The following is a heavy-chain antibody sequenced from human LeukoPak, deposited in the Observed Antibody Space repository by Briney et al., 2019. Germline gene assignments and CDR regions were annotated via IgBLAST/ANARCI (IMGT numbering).Heavy chain of an antibody. CDR1: GGSIISDSHY. Sequence: SETPSLTCSVSGGSIISDSHYWNWIRQPAGKGLEWIGRMYTSGTTNYNPSLKSRVTISVDTSKNQFSLKLSSVTAADTAVYYCARRVGYYYGMDVWGQGTTVTVSS. CDR2: MYTSGTT. D-gene: IGHD2-15*01. CDR3: ARRVGYYYGMDV. J-gene: IGHJ6*02. V-gene: IGHV4-61*02.